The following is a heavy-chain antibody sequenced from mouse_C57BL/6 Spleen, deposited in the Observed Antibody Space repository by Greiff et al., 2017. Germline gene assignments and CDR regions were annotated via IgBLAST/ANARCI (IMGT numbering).Heavy chain of an antibody. V-gene: IGHV1-15*01. J-gene: IGHJ1*03. CDR2: IDPETGGT. CDR3: TISPGRQYFDV. CDR1: GYTFTDYE. Sequence: VQRVESGAELVRPGASVTLSCKASGYTFTDYEMHWVKQTPVHGLEWIGAIDPETGGTAYNQKFKGKAILTADKSSSTAYMELRSLTSEDAAVYYCTISPGRQYFDVWGTGTTVTVSS.